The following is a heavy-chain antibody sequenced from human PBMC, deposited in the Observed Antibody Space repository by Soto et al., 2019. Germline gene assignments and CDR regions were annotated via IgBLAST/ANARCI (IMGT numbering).Heavy chain of an antibody. V-gene: IGHV2-5*02. CDR3: AHGSGWLFDF. J-gene: IGHJ4*02. CDR2: IYWDDDN. Sequence: QITLKESGPTLVTPTQTLTLTCTFSGFSLSTSGVGVGWFRQPPGKALEWLTLIYWDDDNHYIPSLQSRLSITQDTCKHQGVLTMTHIDPVDTATYYCAHGSGWLFDFWGQGALVTVSS. D-gene: IGHD6-19*01. CDR1: GFSLSTSGVG.